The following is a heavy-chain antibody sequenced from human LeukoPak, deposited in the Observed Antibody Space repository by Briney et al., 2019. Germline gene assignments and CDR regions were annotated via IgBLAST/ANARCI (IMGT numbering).Heavy chain of an antibody. CDR3: AKDHLGYCSSTSCSGGSDY. CDR1: GFTFSSYG. V-gene: IGHV3-30*02. D-gene: IGHD2-2*01. CDR2: IRYDGSNK. J-gene: IGHJ4*02. Sequence: GGSLRLSCAVSGFTFSSYGMHWVRQAPGKGLEWVAFIRYDGSNKYYADSAKGRFTISRDNSKNTLYLQMNSLRAEDTAVYYCAKDHLGYCSSTSCSGGSDYWGQGTLVTVSS.